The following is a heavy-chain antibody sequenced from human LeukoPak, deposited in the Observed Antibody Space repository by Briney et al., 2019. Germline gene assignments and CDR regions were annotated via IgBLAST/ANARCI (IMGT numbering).Heavy chain of an antibody. Sequence: PGGSLRLSCAASGFTFSSYAMHWVRQAPGKGLEWVAVISYDGSNKYYADSVKGRFTISRDNSKNTLYLQMNSLRAEDTAVYYCARDVAAAGMGYYFDYWGQGTLVTVSS. CDR3: ARDVAAAGMGYYFDY. CDR2: ISYDGSNK. J-gene: IGHJ4*02. CDR1: GFTFSSYA. D-gene: IGHD6-13*01. V-gene: IGHV3-30*04.